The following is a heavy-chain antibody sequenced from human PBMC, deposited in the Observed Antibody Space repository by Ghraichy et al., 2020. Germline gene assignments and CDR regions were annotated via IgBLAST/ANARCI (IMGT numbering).Heavy chain of an antibody. J-gene: IGHJ6*02. Sequence: GGSLRLSCAASGFPFRGYWMTWVRQAPGKGLEWVASINQDGTEEKYLDSVKGRFTIYRDNPKNSLYLQMNSLRAEDTAVYYCAKNIVVAGKILYYYYGMDVWGQGTTVTVSS. V-gene: IGHV3-7*01. D-gene: IGHD6-19*01. CDR2: INQDGTEE. CDR3: AKNIVVAGKILYYYYGMDV. CDR1: GFPFRGYW.